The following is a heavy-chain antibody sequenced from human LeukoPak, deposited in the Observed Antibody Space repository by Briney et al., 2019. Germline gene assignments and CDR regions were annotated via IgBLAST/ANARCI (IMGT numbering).Heavy chain of an antibody. J-gene: IGHJ5*02. CDR3: ARSIHSP. Sequence: PSETLSLTCAVYGGSFSGYYWNWIRQPPGKGLEWIGEINHSGSTNYNPSLKSRVTISVDTSKNQFSLKLSSVTAADTAVYYCARSIHSPWGQGTLVTVSS. V-gene: IGHV4-34*01. D-gene: IGHD6-6*01. CDR2: INHSGST. CDR1: GGSFSGYY.